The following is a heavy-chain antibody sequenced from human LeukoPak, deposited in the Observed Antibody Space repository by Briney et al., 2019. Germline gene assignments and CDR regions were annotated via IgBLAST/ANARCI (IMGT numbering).Heavy chain of an antibody. Sequence: SETLSLTCTVSGGSISSSSYYWGWIRQPPGKGLEWIGSIYYSGSTYYNPSLKSRVTMSVDMSKNQFSPKLTSVTAADTAVYFCARDLSYYYDGGSFDYWGQGALVTVST. CDR3: ARDLSYYYDGGSFDY. CDR2: IYYSGST. V-gene: IGHV4-39*07. CDR1: GGSISSSSYY. J-gene: IGHJ4*02. D-gene: IGHD3-10*02.